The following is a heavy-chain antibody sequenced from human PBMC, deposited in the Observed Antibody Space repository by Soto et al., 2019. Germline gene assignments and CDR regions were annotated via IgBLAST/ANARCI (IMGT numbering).Heavy chain of an antibody. V-gene: IGHV3-74*01. CDR2: INSDGSST. D-gene: IGHD1-1*01. Sequence: EVQLVESGGGLVQPGGSLRLSCAASGFTFTSYWMHWVRQAPGKGLVWLSRINSDGSSTVYVDSVKGRFTISRDNAKNTLYLQMNSLRAEDTAVYYCTRTITGYSDADTWGQGTLVTVSS. CDR1: GFTFTSYW. CDR3: TRTITGYSDADT. J-gene: IGHJ5*02.